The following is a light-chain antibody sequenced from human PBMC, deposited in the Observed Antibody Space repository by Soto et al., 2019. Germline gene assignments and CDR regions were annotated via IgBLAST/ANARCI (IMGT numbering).Light chain of an antibody. CDR3: QHYGSSPRT. Sequence: EVVLTQSPATLSLSPGEGATLSCRASESVGSPNLAWYQQKPGQAPRLLFYDVSRRATGVPDRFSGSGSGADFTLTIRRLEPEDFEVYYCQHYGSSPRTFGPGTKVDIK. J-gene: IGKJ3*01. V-gene: IGKV3-20*01. CDR2: DVS. CDR1: ESVGSPN.